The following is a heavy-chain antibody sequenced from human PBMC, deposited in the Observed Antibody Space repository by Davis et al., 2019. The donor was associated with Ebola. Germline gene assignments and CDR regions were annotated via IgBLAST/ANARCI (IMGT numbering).Heavy chain of an antibody. Sequence: ASVKVSCKASGYTFIDYYMHWVRQAPGQGLEWMGWINPNSGDTHYVQKFQGRVTLTRDTSITTAYMELSSLRSDDTAVYYCAREGSLEVLDWGQGTLITVSS. J-gene: IGHJ4*02. CDR3: AREGSLEVLD. V-gene: IGHV1-2*02. CDR1: GYTFIDYY. D-gene: IGHD3-10*01. CDR2: INPNSGDT.